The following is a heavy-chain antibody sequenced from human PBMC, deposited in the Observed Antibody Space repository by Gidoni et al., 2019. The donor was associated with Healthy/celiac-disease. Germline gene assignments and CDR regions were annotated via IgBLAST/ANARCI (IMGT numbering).Heavy chain of an antibody. CDR3: ARHAYYGSVSFFLDY. Sequence: QLQRQQSGPGLVKPSETLSLTCTVSGDSTSSRMYYWGWSRQPPGKGLEWLGRISYIGSTYYTPSLKSRVTISVDTSKNQFSLKLSSVTAADTAVYYCARHAYYGSVSFFLDYWGQGTLVTVSS. J-gene: IGHJ4*02. CDR1: GDSTSSRMYY. V-gene: IGHV4-39*01. CDR2: ISYIGST. D-gene: IGHD3-10*01.